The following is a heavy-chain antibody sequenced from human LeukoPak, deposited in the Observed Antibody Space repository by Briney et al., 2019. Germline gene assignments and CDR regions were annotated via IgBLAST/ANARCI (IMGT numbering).Heavy chain of an antibody. CDR3: ARVAPLNVYTMVQDFDY. Sequence: PGGSLRLSCAASGFTFSSYEMNWVRQAPGKGLEWVSYISSSGSTIYYADSVKGRFTISRDNAKNSLYLQMNSLRAEDTAVYYCARVAPLNVYTMVQDFDYWGQGTLVTVSS. D-gene: IGHD3-10*01. CDR1: GFTFSSYE. CDR2: ISSSGSTI. J-gene: IGHJ4*02. V-gene: IGHV3-48*03.